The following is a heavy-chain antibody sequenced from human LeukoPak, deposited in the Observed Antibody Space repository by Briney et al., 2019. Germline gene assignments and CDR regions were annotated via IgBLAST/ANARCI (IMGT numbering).Heavy chain of an antibody. CDR2: IYYSGST. D-gene: IGHD3-10*01. CDR1: GGSIRSYY. Sequence: SETLSLTCTVSGGSIRSYYWSWIRQPPGKGLEWIGYIYYSGSTNYNPSLKSRVTISVDTSKNQFSLKLSSVTAADTAVYYCAAYYYGSGANWFDPWGQGTLVTVSS. CDR3: AAYYYGSGANWFDP. J-gene: IGHJ5*02. V-gene: IGHV4-59*01.